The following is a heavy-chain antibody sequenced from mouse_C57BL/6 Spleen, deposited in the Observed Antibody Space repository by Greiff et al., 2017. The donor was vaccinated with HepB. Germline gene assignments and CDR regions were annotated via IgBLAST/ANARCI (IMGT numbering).Heavy chain of an antibody. CDR2: IRNKANNHAT. J-gene: IGHJ4*01. CDR3: THPITTVVATDYYAMDY. V-gene: IGHV6-6*01. Sequence: DVKLQESGGGLVQPGGSMKLSCAASGFTFSDAWMDWVRQSPEKGLEWVAEIRNKANNHATYYAESVKGRFTISRDDSKSSVYLQMNSLRAEDTGIYYCTHPITTVVATDYYAMDYWGQGTSVTVSS. CDR1: GFTFSDAW. D-gene: IGHD1-1*01.